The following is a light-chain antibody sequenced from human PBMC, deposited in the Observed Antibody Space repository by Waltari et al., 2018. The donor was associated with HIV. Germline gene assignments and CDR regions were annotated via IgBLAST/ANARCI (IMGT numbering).Light chain of an antibody. CDR1: SSAVGAYNY. J-gene: IGLJ1*01. CDR2: DVT. CDR3: CSYAGSSTYV. V-gene: IGLV2-23*02. Sequence: QSALTQPASVSGSPGQSLTISCTGTSSAVGAYNYVSWYQQHPGKAPQLMIYDVTKRPSVVSNRFSGSKSANTASLTISGLQAEDEADYYCCSYAGSSTYVFGSGTKVTVL.